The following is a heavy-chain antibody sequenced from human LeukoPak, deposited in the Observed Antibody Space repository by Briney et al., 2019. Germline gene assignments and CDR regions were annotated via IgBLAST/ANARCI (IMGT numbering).Heavy chain of an antibody. CDR2: ISFDGVYT. D-gene: IGHD1-1*01. CDR1: GFTFSSYA. CDR3: ARDLNEGVWFDP. V-gene: IGHV3-30*01. Sequence: GKSLRLSCAASGFTFSSYAMHWVRQAPGKGLEWVALISFDGVYTYYADSVKGRFAISRDNSENTLYLQLNSLRAEDTAVYYCARDLNEGVWFDPWGQGTLVTVSS. J-gene: IGHJ5*02.